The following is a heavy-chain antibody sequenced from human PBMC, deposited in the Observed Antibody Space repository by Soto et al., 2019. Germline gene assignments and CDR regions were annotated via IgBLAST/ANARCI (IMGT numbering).Heavy chain of an antibody. V-gene: IGHV4-34*01. D-gene: IGHD5-12*01. CDR1: GGSFSGDY. Sequence: PSETLSLSSAVYGGSFSGDYWSWIRQPPGKGLEWIGEINHSGSTNYSPSLKSRVTISVDTSKNQFSLKLSSVTAADTAVYYCASGASSDGYNTFDYWGQGTLVTVSS. CDR3: ASGASSDGYNTFDY. J-gene: IGHJ4*02. CDR2: INHSGST.